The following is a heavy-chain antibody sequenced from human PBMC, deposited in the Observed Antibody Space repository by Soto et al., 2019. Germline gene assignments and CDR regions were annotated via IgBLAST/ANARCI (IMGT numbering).Heavy chain of an antibody. CDR3: ARDSYYYDSSGYYYPIDY. V-gene: IGHV1-46*01. D-gene: IGHD3-22*01. CDR1: GYTFTSYY. CDR2: INPSGGST. Sequence: QVQLVQSGAEVKKPGASVKVSCKASGYTFTSYYMHWVRQAPGQGLEWMGIINPSGGSTSYAQKFQGRVTMTRDTSTSTVYMELSSLRSEDTAVYYCARDSYYYDSSGYYYPIDYWGQGTLVTDSS. J-gene: IGHJ4*02.